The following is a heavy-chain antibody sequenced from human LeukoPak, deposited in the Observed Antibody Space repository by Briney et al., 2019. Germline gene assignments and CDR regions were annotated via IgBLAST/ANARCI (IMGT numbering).Heavy chain of an antibody. Sequence: PSETLSLTCTVSGGSINSNSYYWGWIRQPPGKGLEWIVSIYYSGSTYYNPSLQSRVTISVDTSKNQFSLKLSSVTAADTAVYYCARPNRAAPYYFDYWGQGTLVTVSS. CDR1: GGSINSNSYY. J-gene: IGHJ4*02. CDR2: IYYSGST. D-gene: IGHD6-6*01. CDR3: ARPNRAAPYYFDY. V-gene: IGHV4-39*01.